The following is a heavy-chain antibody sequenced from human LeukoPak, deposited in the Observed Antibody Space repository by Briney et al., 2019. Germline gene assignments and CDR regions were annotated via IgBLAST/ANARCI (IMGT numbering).Heavy chain of an antibody. CDR1: GYSFTSYW. J-gene: IGHJ5*02. CDR3: ARKVTTVTQWFDP. D-gene: IGHD4-11*01. Sequence: GESLKISCKGSGYSFTSYWIGWVRQMPGKGLEWMGIIYPGDSGTRYSPSFQGQVTISADKSISTAYLQWSSLKASDTAMYYCARKVTTVTQWFDPWGQGTLVTVSS. CDR2: IYPGDSGT. V-gene: IGHV5-51*01.